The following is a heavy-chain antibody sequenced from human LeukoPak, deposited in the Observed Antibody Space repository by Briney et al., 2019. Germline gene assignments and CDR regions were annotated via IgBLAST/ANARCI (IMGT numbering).Heavy chain of an antibody. V-gene: IGHV1-2*02. J-gene: IGHJ5*02. Sequence: ASVKVSCKASGYTFIGYYMHWVRQAPGQGLEWMGWINPNNGGAHYAQKFQGRVTMTRDTSISTACMELSRLRSDDTAVYYCAREGTAAADVNWFDPWGQGTLVTVSS. CDR3: AREGTAAADVNWFDP. CDR2: INPNNGGA. CDR1: GYTFIGYY. D-gene: IGHD6-13*01.